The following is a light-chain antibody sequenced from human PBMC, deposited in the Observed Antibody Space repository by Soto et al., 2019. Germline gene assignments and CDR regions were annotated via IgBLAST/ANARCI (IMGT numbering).Light chain of an antibody. V-gene: IGKV1-33*01. J-gene: IGKJ5*01. CDR2: DAS. CDR3: QQYENLPT. CDR1: QNINNY. Sequence: DIQSTQSPSSLSASVGDRVTITCQASQNINNYLNWYQQKPGRAPKLLISDASNLEAGVPSRFRGSGSGTDFTFTISRLQPEDIATYYCQQYENLPTFGQGTRLEI.